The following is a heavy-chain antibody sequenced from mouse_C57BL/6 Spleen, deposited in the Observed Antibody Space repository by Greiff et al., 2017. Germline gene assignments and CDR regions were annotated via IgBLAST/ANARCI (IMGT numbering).Heavy chain of an antibody. CDR2: IYPGDGDT. D-gene: IGHD2-5*01. J-gene: IGHJ3*01. CDR3: ASKAYYSNTSGFAY. V-gene: IGHV1-82*01. Sequence: QVQLQQSGPELVKPGASVKISCKASGYAFSSSWMNWVKQRPGKGLEWIGRIYPGDGDTNYNGKFKGKATLTADKSSSTAYMQLSSLTSEDSAVYFCASKAYYSNTSGFAYWGQGTLVTVSA. CDR1: GYAFSSSW.